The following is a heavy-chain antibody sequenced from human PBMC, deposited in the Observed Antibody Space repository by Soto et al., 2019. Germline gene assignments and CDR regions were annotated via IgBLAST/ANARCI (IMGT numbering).Heavy chain of an antibody. D-gene: IGHD4-17*01. CDR1: GFRFNIYS. CDR3: AGSEDGHFDY. CDR2: MTSDTKTI. V-gene: IGHV3-48*02. J-gene: IGHJ4*02. Sequence: EVQLVESGGGLVQPGGSLRLSCAASGFRFNIYSMTWIRQAPGKGLEWSAYMTSDTKTIKYGDSVKGRFTISRDNDNYFGYIQMNSLRDEDTGVYYCAGSEDGHFDYWGQGTVVTVSA.